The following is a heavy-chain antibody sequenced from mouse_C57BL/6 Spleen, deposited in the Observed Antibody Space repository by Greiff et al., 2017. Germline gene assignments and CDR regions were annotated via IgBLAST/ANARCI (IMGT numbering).Heavy chain of an antibody. CDR3: ARGATVVGRGYDY. J-gene: IGHJ2*01. V-gene: IGHV1-76*01. Sequence: VQLQQSGAELVRPGASVKLSCKASGYTFTDYYINWVKQRPGQGLEWIARIYPGSGNTYYNEKFKGKATLTAEKSSSTAYMQLSSLTSEDSAVYFCARGATVVGRGYDYWGQGTTLTVSS. CDR1: GYTFTDYY. D-gene: IGHD1-1*01. CDR2: IYPGSGNT.